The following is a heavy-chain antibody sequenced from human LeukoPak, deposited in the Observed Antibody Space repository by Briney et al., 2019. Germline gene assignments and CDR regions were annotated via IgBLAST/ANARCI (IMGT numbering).Heavy chain of an antibody. D-gene: IGHD2-2*01. CDR2: IYHSGST. CDR1: GGSISSSNW. Sequence: PSETLPLTCAVSGGSISSSNWRSWVRQPPGKGLEWIGEIYHSGSTNYNPSLKSRVTISVDKSKNQFSLKLSSVTAADTAVYYCARKGYCSSTSCYYGAFDIWGQGTMVTVSS. V-gene: IGHV4-4*02. J-gene: IGHJ3*02. CDR3: ARKGYCSSTSCYYGAFDI.